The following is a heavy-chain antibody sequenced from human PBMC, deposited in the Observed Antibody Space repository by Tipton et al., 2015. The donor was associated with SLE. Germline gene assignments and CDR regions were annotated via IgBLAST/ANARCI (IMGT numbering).Heavy chain of an antibody. J-gene: IGHJ6*03. CDR1: GFNFGAYS. V-gene: IGHV3-21*01. Sequence: GSLRLSCAASGFNFGAYSMNWVRQAPGKGLEWLSTISPSSSFIHYADSVKGRFTISRDNAKNSLYLQMNSLTAADTAVYYCVKSGGFNPEYYSSYMDVWGNGTTVTVSS. CDR2: ISPSSSFI. CDR3: VKSGGFNPEYYSSYMDV.